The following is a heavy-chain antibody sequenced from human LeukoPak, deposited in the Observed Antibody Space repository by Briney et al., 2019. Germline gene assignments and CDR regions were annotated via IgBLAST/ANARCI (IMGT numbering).Heavy chain of an antibody. D-gene: IGHD1-1*01. CDR3: AKAGTTGIHHWFDP. V-gene: IGHV4-38-2*01. J-gene: IGHJ5*02. CDR1: GYSISNDYY. CDR2: IYHSGGS. Sequence: AETLSLTCVVSGYSISNDYYWGWIRQPPGKGLEWIGNIYHSGGSYYNPSLKSRVTILVDTSKNQFSLKLSSVTAADTAVYYCAKAGTTGIHHWFDPWGQGNLVTVSS.